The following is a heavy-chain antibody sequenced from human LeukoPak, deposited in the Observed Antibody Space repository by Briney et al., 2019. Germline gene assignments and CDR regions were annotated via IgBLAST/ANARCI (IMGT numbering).Heavy chain of an antibody. D-gene: IGHD3-3*01. CDR3: ASTTYYDFWSGYYRSYYYYYYMDV. CDR2: IIPIFGTA. V-gene: IGHV1-69*13. Sequence: SVKVSCKASRGTFSSYAISWVRQAPGQGLEWMGGIIPIFGTANYAQKFQGRVTITADESTSTAYMELSSLRSEDTAVYYCASTTYYDFWSGYYRSYYYYYYMDVWGKGTTVTVSS. J-gene: IGHJ6*03. CDR1: RGTFSSYA.